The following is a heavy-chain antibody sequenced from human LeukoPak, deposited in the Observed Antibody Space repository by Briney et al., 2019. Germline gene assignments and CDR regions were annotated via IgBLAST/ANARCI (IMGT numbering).Heavy chain of an antibody. CDR2: IGLASGFV. CDR3: ARDHNWAFDS. CDR1: GFTFSDYS. D-gene: IGHD1-20*01. J-gene: IGHJ4*02. Sequence: GGSLRLSCAASGFTFSDYSMNWVRRAPGRGLERISYIGLASGFVSYADSVKGRFTISSDTARNSVYLQMNSLRAEDTAVYYCARDHNWAFDSWGQGTLVTVSS. V-gene: IGHV3-21*05.